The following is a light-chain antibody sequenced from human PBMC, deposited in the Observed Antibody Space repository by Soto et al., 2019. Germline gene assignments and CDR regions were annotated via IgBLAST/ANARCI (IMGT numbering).Light chain of an antibody. J-gene: IGKJ1*01. Sequence: IQMTQSPSSPSASVGDRVTITCRASQSISSYLNWYQQKPGKAPKLLIYAASSLQSGVPSRFSGSGSGTDFTLTISSLQPEDFATYYCQQSYSTPPTFVQGTKV. CDR3: QQSYSTPPT. V-gene: IGKV1-39*01. CDR1: QSISSY. CDR2: AAS.